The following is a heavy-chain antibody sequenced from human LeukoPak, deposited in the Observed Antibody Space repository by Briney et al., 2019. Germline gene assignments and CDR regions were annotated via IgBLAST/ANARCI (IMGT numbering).Heavy chain of an antibody. CDR1: GGSISSAGYY. CDR2: IYYSGTT. CDR3: ARATGGAAAADFDP. V-gene: IGHV4-31*03. J-gene: IGHJ5*02. D-gene: IGHD6-13*01. Sequence: SQTLSLTCTVSGGSISSAGYYWSWIRQRPGKGLEWMGFIYYSGTTYYNPPLKSRVFISLNTSQNQVSLQLSSVTAADTAVYYCARATGGAAAADFDPWGQGTLVTVSS.